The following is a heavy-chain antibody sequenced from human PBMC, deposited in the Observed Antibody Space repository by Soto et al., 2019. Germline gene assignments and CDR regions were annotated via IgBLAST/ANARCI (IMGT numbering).Heavy chain of an antibody. CDR1: GYIFNNFV. Sequence: QVQLGQSGAEVQKPGASVKVYCKTSGYIFNNFVITWVRQAPGLGLEWLGWIYSKTGTINFAQKFQGRVTMTTGTSTRTAFMELRSLTFDDSAVYFWARDFDFDIDHWGPGTLVTVS. D-gene: IGHD3-9*01. J-gene: IGHJ1*01. CDR2: IYSKTGTI. V-gene: IGHV1-18*01. CDR3: ARDFDFDIDH.